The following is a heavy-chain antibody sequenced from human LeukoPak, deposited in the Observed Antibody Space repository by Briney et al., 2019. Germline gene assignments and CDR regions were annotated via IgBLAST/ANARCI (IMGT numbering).Heavy chain of an antibody. D-gene: IGHD3-3*01. CDR1: GFTFSSYA. CDR3: ARDRYYDFWSGYNADIDY. V-gene: IGHV3-30-3*01. Sequence: PGGSLRLSCAASGFTFSSYAMHWVRQAPGKGLERVAVISYDGSNKYYADSVKGRFTISRDNSKNTLYLQMNSLRAEDTAVYYCARDRYYDFWSGYNADIDYWGQGTLVTVSS. CDR2: ISYDGSNK. J-gene: IGHJ4*02.